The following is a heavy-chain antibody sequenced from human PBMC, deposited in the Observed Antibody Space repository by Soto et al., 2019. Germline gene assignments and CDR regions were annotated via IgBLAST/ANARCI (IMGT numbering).Heavy chain of an antibody. J-gene: IGHJ5*02. D-gene: IGHD1-7*01. V-gene: IGHV4-31*03. Sequence: SETLSLTCTVSGGSISSSGYYWSWIRQHPGKGLEWIGYIYDSGSTYYNPSLKSRVTISVDRSKNQFSLKLSSVTAADTAVYYCAREWRELPPGRTNWFDPWGQGTLVTVSS. CDR3: AREWRELPPGRTNWFDP. CDR1: GGSISSSGYY. CDR2: IYDSGST.